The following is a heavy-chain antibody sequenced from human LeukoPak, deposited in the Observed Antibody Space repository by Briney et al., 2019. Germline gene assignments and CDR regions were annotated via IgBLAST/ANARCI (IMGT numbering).Heavy chain of an antibody. J-gene: IGHJ4*02. D-gene: IGHD1-26*01. V-gene: IGHV3-23*01. CDR1: GFTFSRYA. CDR2: ISGSGGST. Sequence: QAGGSLRLSWAASGFTFSRYAMSWVRQAPGKGLGWVSAISGSGGSTYYADSVKGRFTISRDNSKNTLYLQINSLRAEDTAVYDCAKDGGRWEPPDYWGQGTLVTVSS. CDR3: AKDGGRWEPPDY.